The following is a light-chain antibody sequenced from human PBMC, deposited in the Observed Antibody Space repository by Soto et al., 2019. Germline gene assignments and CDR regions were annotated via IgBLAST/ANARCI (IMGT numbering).Light chain of an antibody. J-gene: IGKJ1*01. CDR3: QQYNNWWT. Sequence: EIVMTHSPATLSASPGERATLSYRASQSVSNNLTWYHPKPGQAPRLLIYGASTRATGIPAGFSGSGSGTEFPLTISSLQPEDFAVYYCQQYNNWWTFGQGTKVEI. CDR2: GAS. V-gene: IGKV3-15*01. CDR1: QSVSNN.